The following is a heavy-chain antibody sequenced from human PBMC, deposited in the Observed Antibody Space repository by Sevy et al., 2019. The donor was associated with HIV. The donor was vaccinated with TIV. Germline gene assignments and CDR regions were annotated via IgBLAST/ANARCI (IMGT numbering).Heavy chain of an antibody. Sequence: GGSLRLSCAASGFTFSSYWMHWVRQAPGKGLVWVSRISSDGSSTNYADSVKGRFTTSRDNAKNTLYLQMNSLRAEDTAVYYCARGSRGTFGSWGQGTLVTVSS. D-gene: IGHD1-26*01. CDR2: ISSDGSST. V-gene: IGHV3-74*01. CDR3: ARGSRGTFGS. CDR1: GFTFSSYW. J-gene: IGHJ4*02.